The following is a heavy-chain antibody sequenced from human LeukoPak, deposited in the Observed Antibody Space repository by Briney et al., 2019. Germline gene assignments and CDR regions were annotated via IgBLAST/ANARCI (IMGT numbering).Heavy chain of an antibody. CDR3: ARSTGHYFDY. J-gene: IGHJ4*02. CDR1: GYTFTGHY. D-gene: IGHD2-8*02. V-gene: IGHV1-2*06. CDR2: INPNSGGT. Sequence: ASVKVSCKASGYTFTGHYMHWVRQAPGQGLEWMGRINPNSGGTNYAQKFQGRVTMTRDTSISTAYMDLSSLRSDDTAVYYCARSTGHYFDYWGQGILVTVSS.